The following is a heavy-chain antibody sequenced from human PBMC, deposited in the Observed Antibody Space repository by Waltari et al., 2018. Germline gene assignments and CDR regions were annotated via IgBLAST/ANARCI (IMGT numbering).Heavy chain of an antibody. J-gene: IGHJ2*01. Sequence: QVQLQESGPGLVKPSGTLSLTCAVSGGSISSSNWWSWVRQPPGKGLEWIGEIYHSGSTNYNLSRKGRVTISVDKSKNQFSLRLSSVTAADTAVYYCARDRDNWTHQYFDLWGRGTLVTVSS. CDR1: GGSISSSNW. D-gene: IGHD1-20*01. V-gene: IGHV4-4*02. CDR2: IYHSGST. CDR3: ARDRDNWTHQYFDL.